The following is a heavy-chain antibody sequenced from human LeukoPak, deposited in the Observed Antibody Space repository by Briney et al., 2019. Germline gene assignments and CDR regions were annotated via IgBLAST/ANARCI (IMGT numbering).Heavy chain of an antibody. CDR2: ILPRSGDT. J-gene: IGHJ1*01. CDR1: GYTFTDYY. V-gene: IGHV1-2*02. D-gene: IGHD2-2*01. Sequence: ASVKVSCKASGYTFTDYYIQWVRQAPGEGLEWLGWILPRSGDTYYAQRFHGRVAMTTDTSINTAYMELSRLKSDDTAVYFCARPPRDLVSAAPFPSWGQGTLVTVSS. CDR3: ARPPRDLVSAAPFPS.